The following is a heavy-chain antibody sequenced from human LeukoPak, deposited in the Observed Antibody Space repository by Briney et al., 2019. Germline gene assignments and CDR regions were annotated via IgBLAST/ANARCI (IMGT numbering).Heavy chain of an antibody. V-gene: IGHV4-30-4*01. Sequence: SETLSLTCTVSGGSINSGDYFWTWVRQPPGKGLECIGYIYYTGSTYYTPSLKSRVTISVDTSNNQFSLKVTSVTAADTAVYYCARVRRRGGIDYWGQGTLVIVSS. D-gene: IGHD3-10*01. CDR2: IYYTGST. CDR1: GGSINSGDYF. J-gene: IGHJ4*02. CDR3: ARVRRRGGIDY.